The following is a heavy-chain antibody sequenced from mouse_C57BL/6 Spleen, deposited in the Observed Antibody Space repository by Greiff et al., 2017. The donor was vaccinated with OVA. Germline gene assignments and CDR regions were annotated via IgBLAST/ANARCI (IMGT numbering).Heavy chain of an antibody. CDR3: ARYITTVYYAMDY. CDR2: ISSGGSYT. CDR1: GFTFSSYG. Sequence: EVKLMESGGDLVKPGGSLKLSCAASGFTFSSYGMSWVRQTPDKRLEWVATISSGGSYTYYPDSVKGRFTISRDNAKNTLYLQMSSLKSEDTAMYYCARYITTVYYAMDYWGQGTSVTVSS. J-gene: IGHJ4*01. D-gene: IGHD1-1*01. V-gene: IGHV5-6*01.